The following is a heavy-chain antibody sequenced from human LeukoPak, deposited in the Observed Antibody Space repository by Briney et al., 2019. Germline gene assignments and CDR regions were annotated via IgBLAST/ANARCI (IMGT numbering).Heavy chain of an antibody. CDR1: RFAFDDFA. V-gene: IGHV3-49*04. Sequence: AGGSLRLSCTTSRFAFDDFAMSWVRQPAGKGLEWVGFIRRRAYGGAAEYAASVKGRFIISRDDSKGIAYLQMNSLKTEDTAVYYCSRNGLVDFDYWGQGSRVIVSP. CDR3: SRNGLVDFDY. J-gene: IGHJ4*02. CDR2: IRRRAYGGAA.